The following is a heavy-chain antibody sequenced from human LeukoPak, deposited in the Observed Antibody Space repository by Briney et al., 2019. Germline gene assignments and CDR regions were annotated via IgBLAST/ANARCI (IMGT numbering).Heavy chain of an antibody. D-gene: IGHD3-22*01. CDR1: GYTFTGYY. V-gene: IGHV1-2*02. CDR3: AAGYDSSGYPSNWFDP. Sequence: ASVKVSCKASGYTFTGYYMHWVRQAPGQGLEWMGWINPNSGGTNYAQKFQGRVTMTRDTSISTAYMELSRLRSDDTAVYYCAAGYDSSGYPSNWFDPWGQGTLVTVSS. J-gene: IGHJ5*02. CDR2: INPNSGGT.